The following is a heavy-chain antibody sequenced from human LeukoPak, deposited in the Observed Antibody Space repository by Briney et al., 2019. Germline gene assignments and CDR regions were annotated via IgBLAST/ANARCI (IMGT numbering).Heavy chain of an antibody. Sequence: SETLSLTCTVSGGSISSYYWSWIRQPPGKGLEWIGYIYYSGSTNYNPSLKSRVTISVDTSKNQFSLKLSSVTAADTAVYYCARSELLWFGGVNSGFDYWGQGTLVTVSS. D-gene: IGHD3-10*01. J-gene: IGHJ4*02. CDR2: IYYSGST. V-gene: IGHV4-59*01. CDR3: ARSELLWFGGVNSGFDY. CDR1: GGSISSYY.